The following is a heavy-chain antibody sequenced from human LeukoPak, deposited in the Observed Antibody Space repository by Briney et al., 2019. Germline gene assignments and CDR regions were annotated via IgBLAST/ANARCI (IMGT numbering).Heavy chain of an antibody. CDR3: VKDPLDN. V-gene: IGHV3-23*01. CDR2: ISANGAKT. J-gene: IGHJ4*02. CDR1: GFSFNIYA. Sequence: GGSLTLSCAASGFSFNIYAVIWVRQAPGKGLEWVSGISANGAKTYNGDNVKGRVIISRDNFKNTVYLHMNGLRAEDTAIYYCVKDPLDNWGQGTLVTVSS.